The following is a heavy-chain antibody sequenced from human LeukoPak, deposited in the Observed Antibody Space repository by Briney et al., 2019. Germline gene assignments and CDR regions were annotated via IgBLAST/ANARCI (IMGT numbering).Heavy chain of an antibody. Sequence: PSETLSLTCTVSGGSISSHYWSWIRQPPGKGLEWIGYIYYSGSTNYNPSLKSRVTISVDTSKNQFSLKLSSVTAADTAVYYCARSYCSSTSCFYYYYYMDVWGKGTTVTVSS. CDR1: GGSISSHY. CDR2: IYYSGST. CDR3: ARSYCSSTSCFYYYYYMDV. V-gene: IGHV4-59*11. J-gene: IGHJ6*03. D-gene: IGHD2-2*01.